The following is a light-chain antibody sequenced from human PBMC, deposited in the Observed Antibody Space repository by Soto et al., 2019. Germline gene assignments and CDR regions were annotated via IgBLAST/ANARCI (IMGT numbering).Light chain of an antibody. Sequence: DTVMTQSPATLSVSPGERATLSCRASQSVSSNLAWYQQKPGQAPRLLIYGASTRATGIPARFSGSGSGTEFTLPLSSLQSEDFAVYDCQQYNNWPPYTFGQGPQLEI. CDR2: GAS. CDR1: QSVSSN. CDR3: QQYNNWPPYT. J-gene: IGKJ2*01. V-gene: IGKV3-15*01.